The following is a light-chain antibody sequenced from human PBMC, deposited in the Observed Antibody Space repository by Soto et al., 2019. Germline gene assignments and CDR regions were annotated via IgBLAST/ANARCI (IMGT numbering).Light chain of an antibody. CDR2: TGT. Sequence: DIQMTQSPSSVSASAGDRVSITCRASQGISNWLAWYHQKPGRAPKLLIYTGTSLQSGVPSRFSGTGSGTYFTITISRLQPEDVATYYCQQANSFPLTFGGGTKVEIK. CDR1: QGISNW. V-gene: IGKV1-12*01. CDR3: QQANSFPLT. J-gene: IGKJ4*01.